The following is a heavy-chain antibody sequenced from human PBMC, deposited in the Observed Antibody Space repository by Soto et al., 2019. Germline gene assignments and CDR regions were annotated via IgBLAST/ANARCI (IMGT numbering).Heavy chain of an antibody. J-gene: IGHJ2*01. V-gene: IGHV3-74*01. CDR3: ARGWILNWYFDL. CDR1: GFTFSSYW. CDR2: INSDGSST. Sequence: EVQLVESGGGLVQPGGSLRLSCAASGFTFSSYWMHWVRQAPGKGLVWVSRINSDGSSTSYADSVKGRFTISRDNAKNTLYLQMNRLRAEDTAVYYCARGWILNWYFDLWGRGPLVTVSS. D-gene: IGHD2-2*03.